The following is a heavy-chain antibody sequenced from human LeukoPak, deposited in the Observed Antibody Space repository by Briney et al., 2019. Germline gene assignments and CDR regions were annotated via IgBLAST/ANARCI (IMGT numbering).Heavy chain of an antibody. D-gene: IGHD1-26*01. Sequence: GGSLRLSCAASGFSFSNYEMNWVRQARGKGLEWVSYISNRWSAIYYADSVKGRFTISRDNANNSLYLQMNRLRAEDTAVYYCVREGTANSGNLGQWCDPWGQGTLVTVFS. J-gene: IGHJ5*02. CDR3: VREGTANSGNLGQWCDP. CDR1: GFSFSNYE. V-gene: IGHV3-48*03. CDR2: ISNRWSAI.